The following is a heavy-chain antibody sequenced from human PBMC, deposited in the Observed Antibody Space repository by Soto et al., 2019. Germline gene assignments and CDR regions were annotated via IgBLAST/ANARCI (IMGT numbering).Heavy chain of an antibody. CDR3: ARGNIVVVPAAIDYSNFDY. CDR2: INPSGGST. Sequence: ASVKVSCKASGYTFTSYYMHWVRQAPGQGLEWMGIINPSGGSTSYAQKFQGRVTMTRDTSTSTVYVELSSLRSEDTAVYYCARGNIVVVPAAIDYSNFDYWGQGTLVTVSS. D-gene: IGHD2-2*01. J-gene: IGHJ4*02. V-gene: IGHV1-46*01. CDR1: GYTFTSYY.